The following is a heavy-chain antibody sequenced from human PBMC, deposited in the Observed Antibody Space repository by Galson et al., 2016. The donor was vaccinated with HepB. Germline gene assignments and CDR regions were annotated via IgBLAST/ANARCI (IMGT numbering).Heavy chain of an antibody. J-gene: IGHJ4*02. CDR2: ISGTGTYI. CDR1: GFTFITYS. CDR3: ARGSNYDILTGDLS. Sequence: SLRLSCAASGFTFITYSMNWVRQAPGKGLEWVSSISGTGTYIYYAESVKGRFTISRDNAKNLLYLQMNSLSAEDTAVYYCARGSNYDILTGDLSWGQGTLVTVSS. D-gene: IGHD3-9*01. V-gene: IGHV3-21*06.